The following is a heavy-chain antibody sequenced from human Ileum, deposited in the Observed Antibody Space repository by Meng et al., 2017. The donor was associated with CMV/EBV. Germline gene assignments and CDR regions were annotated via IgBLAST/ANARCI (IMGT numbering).Heavy chain of an antibody. J-gene: IGHJ4*02. CDR1: FNSYY. Sequence: FNSYYMQWVRQAPGQGLEWMGWINPNSGGTNYAQKFQGRVTMTRDTSISTAYMELSRLRSDDTAVYYCARDKGLLLWFGELLDGDFDYWGQGTLVTVSS. V-gene: IGHV1-2*02. CDR2: INPNSGGT. D-gene: IGHD3-10*01. CDR3: ARDKGLLLWFGELLDGDFDY.